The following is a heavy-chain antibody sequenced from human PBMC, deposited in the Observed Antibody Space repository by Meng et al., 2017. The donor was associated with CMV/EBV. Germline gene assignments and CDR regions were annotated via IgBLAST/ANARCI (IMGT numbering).Heavy chain of an antibody. CDR3: ARLTYYDSSGFDY. J-gene: IGHJ4*02. CDR2: ISSSSSYI. CDR1: GFTFSSYS. V-gene: IGHV3-21*01. D-gene: IGHD3-22*01. Sequence: GGSLRLSCAASGFTFSSYSMNWVRQAPGKGLEWVSSISSSSSYIYYADSVKGRFTISRDNAKNSLYLQMNSLRAEDTAVHYCARLTYYDSSGFDYWGQGTLVTVSS.